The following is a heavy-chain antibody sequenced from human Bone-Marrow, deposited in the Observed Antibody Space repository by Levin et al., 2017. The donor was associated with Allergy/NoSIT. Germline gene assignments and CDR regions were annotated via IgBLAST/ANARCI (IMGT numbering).Heavy chain of an antibody. CDR3: ARDEYYYDSSGYYSNWFDP. CDR2: IYHSGST. D-gene: IGHD3-22*01. CDR1: GGSISSGGYS. V-gene: IGHV4-30-2*01. Sequence: SQTLSLTCAVSGGSISSGGYSWSWIRQPPGKGLEWIGYIYHSGSTYYNPSLKSRVTISVDRSKNQFSLKLSSVTAADTAVYYCARDEYYYDSSGYYSNWFDPWGQGTLVTVSS. J-gene: IGHJ5*02.